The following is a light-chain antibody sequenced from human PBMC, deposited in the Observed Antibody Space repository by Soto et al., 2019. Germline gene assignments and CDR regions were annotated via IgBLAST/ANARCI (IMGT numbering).Light chain of an antibody. CDR1: SGSIASNY. V-gene: IGLV6-57*04. Sequence: NFMLTQPHSVSESPGKTVTISCTRSSGSIASNYVQWYQQRPGSAPTTVIYEDNQRPSGVPDRFSGSIDSSSNSASLTISGLKTEDEAVYYCQSYDSSNRGVFGGGTKLTVL. J-gene: IGLJ2*01. CDR2: EDN. CDR3: QSYDSSNRGV.